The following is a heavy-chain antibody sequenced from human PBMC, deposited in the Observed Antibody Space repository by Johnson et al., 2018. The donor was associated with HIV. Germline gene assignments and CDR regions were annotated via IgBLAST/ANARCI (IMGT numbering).Heavy chain of an antibody. V-gene: IGHV3-74*01. CDR2: SNSDGSST. D-gene: IGHD6-19*01. Sequence: VQLVESGGGLVQPGGSLRLSCAASGLIFSRSWMHWVRQAPGKGLVWVSRSNSDGSSTSYADSVKGRFTISRDNAKNTLYLQMNSLRPEDTGLYYCAKDIASGYTNGGTLDIWGQGTMVTVSS. CDR1: GLIFSRSW. CDR3: AKDIASGYTNGGTLDI. J-gene: IGHJ3*02.